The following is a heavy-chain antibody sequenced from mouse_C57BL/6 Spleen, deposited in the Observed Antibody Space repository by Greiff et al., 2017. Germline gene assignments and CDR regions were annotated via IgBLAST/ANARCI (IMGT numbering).Heavy chain of an antibody. D-gene: IGHD2-5*01. CDR2: ISSGSSTI. CDR1: GFTFSDYG. V-gene: IGHV5-17*01. J-gene: IGHJ3*01. Sequence: EVKLVESGGGLVKPGGSLKLSCAASGFTFSDYGMHWVRQAPEKGLEWVAYISSGSSTIYYADTVKGRFTISRDNAKNTLFLQMTSLRSEDTAMYYCARDSNYGGFAYWGQGTLVTVSA. CDR3: ARDSNYGGFAY.